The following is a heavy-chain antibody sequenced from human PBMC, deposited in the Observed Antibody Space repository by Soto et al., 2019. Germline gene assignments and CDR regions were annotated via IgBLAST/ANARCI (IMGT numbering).Heavy chain of an antibody. V-gene: IGHV1-69*13. CDR2: IIPIFGTA. CDR3: ARDSGIVGPSGDFDY. D-gene: IGHD1-26*01. CDR1: GGTFSSYA. Sequence: SVKVSCKASGGTFSSYAISWVRQAPGQGLEWMGGIIPIFGTANYAQKFQGRVTITADESTSTAYMELSSLRSEDTAVYYCARDSGIVGPSGDFDYWGKGTMVTV. J-gene: IGHJ4*02.